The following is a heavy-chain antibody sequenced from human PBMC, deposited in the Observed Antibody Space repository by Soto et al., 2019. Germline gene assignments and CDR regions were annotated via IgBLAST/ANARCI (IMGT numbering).Heavy chain of an antibody. D-gene: IGHD6-6*01. CDR1: GFTFSSYA. J-gene: IGHJ6*02. V-gene: IGHV3-23*01. CDR2: ISGSGGST. CDR3: AESASDSSSSGHYYGMDV. Sequence: EVQLLESGGGLVQPGGSLRLSCAASGFTFSSYAMSWVRQAPGKGLEWVSAISGSGGSTYYADSVKGRFTISRDNSKNTLYLQMHSLRAEDTAVYYCAESASDSSSSGHYYGMDVGGHGTTVTVSS.